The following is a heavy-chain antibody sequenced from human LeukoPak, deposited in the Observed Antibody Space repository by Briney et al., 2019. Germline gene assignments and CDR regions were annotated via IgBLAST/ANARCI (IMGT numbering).Heavy chain of an antibody. V-gene: IGHV4-59*01. J-gene: IGHJ1*01. CDR3: ARARNWQMNFQH. Sequence: SETVSLTCTVSGLSNIIYHWSWTGAPPGQGVEWIGYIYYSGSTNYNLSLKSRVHISGDASKNQFSVKLSSVTAADTAVYYCARARNWQMNFQHWGQGTLVTVSS. CDR1: GLSNIIYH. D-gene: IGHD1-20*01. CDR2: IYYSGST.